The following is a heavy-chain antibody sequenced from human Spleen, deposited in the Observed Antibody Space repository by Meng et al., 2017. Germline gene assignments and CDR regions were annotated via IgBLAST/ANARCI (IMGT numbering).Heavy chain of an antibody. D-gene: IGHD6-19*01. V-gene: IGHV3-11*01. CDR2: ISSSGSSI. J-gene: IGHJ4*02. CDR3: ARGAGRIAVGGHIWGY. CDR1: GFYFSNAW. Sequence: GESLKISCAASGFYFSNAWMSWVRQAPGKGLEWVLYISSSGSSINYADSVKGRFSITRDNSKNSLFLQMDSLRADDMAVYYCARGAGRIAVGGHIWGYWGQGTLVTVSS.